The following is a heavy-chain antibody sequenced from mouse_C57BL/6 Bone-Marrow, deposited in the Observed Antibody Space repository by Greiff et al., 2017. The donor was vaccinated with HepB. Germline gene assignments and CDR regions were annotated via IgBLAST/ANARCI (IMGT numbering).Heavy chain of an antibody. V-gene: IGHV3-6*01. D-gene: IGHD2-3*01. J-gene: IGHJ3*01. Sequence: ESGPGLVKPSQSLSLTCSVTGYSITSGYYWNWIRQFPGNKLEWMGYISYDGSNNYNPSLKNRISITRDTSKNQFFLKLNSVTTEDTATYYCARERIYDGYYKAYWGQGTLVTVSA. CDR2: ISYDGSN. CDR1: GYSITSGYY. CDR3: ARERIYDGYYKAY.